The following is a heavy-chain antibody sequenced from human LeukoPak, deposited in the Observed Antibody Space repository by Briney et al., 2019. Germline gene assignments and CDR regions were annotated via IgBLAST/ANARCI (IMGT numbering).Heavy chain of an antibody. CDR1: GGSISSYY. CDR2: IYYSGST. J-gene: IGHJ4*02. V-gene: IGHV4-59*01. D-gene: IGHD3-22*01. CDR3: ARGDYDSSGYYYVGY. Sequence: SETLSLTCTVSGGSISSYYWSWIRQPPGKGLEWLGYIYYSGSTNYNPSLKSRVTISVDTSKNQFSLNLSSVTAADTAVYYCARGDYDSSGYYYVGYWGQGTLVTVSS.